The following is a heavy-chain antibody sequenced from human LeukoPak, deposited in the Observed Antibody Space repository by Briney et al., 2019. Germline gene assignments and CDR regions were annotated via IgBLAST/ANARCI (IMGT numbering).Heavy chain of an antibody. CDR2: IYHSGST. CDR1: GGSISSGGYS. V-gene: IGHV4-30-2*01. Sequence: PSQTLSLTCAVSGGSISSGGYSWSWIRQPPGKGLEWIGYIYHSGSTYYNPSLKSRVTISVDRSKNQFSLKLSSVTAADTAVYYCARKKLGTIDYWGQGTLVTVSS. D-gene: IGHD7-27*01. CDR3: ARKKLGTIDY. J-gene: IGHJ4*02.